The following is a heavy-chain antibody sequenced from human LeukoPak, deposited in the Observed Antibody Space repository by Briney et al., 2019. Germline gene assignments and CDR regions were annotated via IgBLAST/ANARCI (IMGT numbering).Heavy chain of an antibody. Sequence: GRSLRLSCAASGFTFSSYSMNWVRQAPGKGLEWVSSIRSSSSYIYYADSVKGRFTISRDNAKNSLYLQMNSLRAEDTAVYYCARGKFVGATYEGHFDYWGQGTLVTVSS. V-gene: IGHV3-21*01. CDR2: IRSSSSYI. CDR1: GFTFSSYS. D-gene: IGHD1-26*01. J-gene: IGHJ4*02. CDR3: ARGKFVGATYEGHFDY.